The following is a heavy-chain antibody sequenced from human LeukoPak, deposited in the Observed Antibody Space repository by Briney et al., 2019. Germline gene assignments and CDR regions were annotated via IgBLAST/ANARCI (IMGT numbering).Heavy chain of an antibody. V-gene: IGHV3-7*01. D-gene: IGHD3-16*01. CDR3: AREGASTISHAFDV. CDR2: IIKDGSGR. CDR1: GFPFSTFW. Sequence: GGSLRLSCAASGFPFSTFWMTWVPQAPGEGLEWVANIIKDGSGRYYVGSVKGRFTISRNNAKNSLYLQMNSLRAEDTAVYYCAREGASTISHAFDVWGQGTMVTVSS. J-gene: IGHJ3*01.